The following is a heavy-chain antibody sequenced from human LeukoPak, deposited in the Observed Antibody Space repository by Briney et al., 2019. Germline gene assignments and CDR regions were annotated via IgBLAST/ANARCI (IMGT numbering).Heavy chain of an antibody. CDR2: IYYSGST. D-gene: IGHD3-22*01. V-gene: IGHV4-59*01. CDR1: GGSISSYY. CDR3: ARGADSSGYYSIFYFDY. J-gene: IGHJ4*02. Sequence: PSETLSLTCTVSGGSISSYYWNWIRQPPGKGLEWIGYIYYSGSTNYNPSLKSRVTISVDTSKNQFSLKLSSVSAADTAVYYCARGADSSGYYSIFYFDYWGQGTLVTVSS.